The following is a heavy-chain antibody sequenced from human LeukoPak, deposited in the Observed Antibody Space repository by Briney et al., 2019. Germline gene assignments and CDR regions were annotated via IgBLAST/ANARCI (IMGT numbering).Heavy chain of an antibody. CDR3: ARGAGSGPYNWFDP. D-gene: IGHD3-10*01. J-gene: IGHJ5*02. CDR1: GGSISSYY. Sequence: PSETLSLTCTVSGGSISSYYWSWIRQPPGKGLEWIGYIYYSGSTNYNPSLKSRVTISVDTSRNQFSLKLSSVTAADTAVYYCARGAGSGPYNWFDPWGQGTLVTVSS. V-gene: IGHV4-59*01. CDR2: IYYSGST.